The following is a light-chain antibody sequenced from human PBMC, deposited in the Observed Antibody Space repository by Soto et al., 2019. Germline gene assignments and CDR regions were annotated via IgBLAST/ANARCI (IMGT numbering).Light chain of an antibody. CDR1: SSDIGAYNS. CDR2: QVS. CDR3: LSYPASSTFV. J-gene: IGLJ1*01. Sequence: QSVLTQPASVPGSPGQSITIPCTGTSSDIGAYNSVSWYQHHPGKAPKLIVFQVSFRPSAVSDRFSGSKSDNTASLTISGLQTEDEAAYYCLSYPASSTFVFGTGTKVTVL. V-gene: IGLV2-14*01.